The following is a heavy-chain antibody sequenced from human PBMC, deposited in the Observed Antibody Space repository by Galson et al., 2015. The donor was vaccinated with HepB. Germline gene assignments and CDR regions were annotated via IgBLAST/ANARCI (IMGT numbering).Heavy chain of an antibody. V-gene: IGHV3-30*04. CDR2: ISFDGSNK. J-gene: IGHJ5*02. CDR3: ATTNWKGGFDP. CDR1: AFTFNAYA. Sequence: SLRLSCAASAFTFNAYAMHWVRQAPGKGLEWVTAISFDGSNKYYADSVKGRFTISRDNFKNTLYLQMNSLRDEDTAIYYCATTNWKGGFDPWGQGTLVTVSS. D-gene: IGHD1-1*01.